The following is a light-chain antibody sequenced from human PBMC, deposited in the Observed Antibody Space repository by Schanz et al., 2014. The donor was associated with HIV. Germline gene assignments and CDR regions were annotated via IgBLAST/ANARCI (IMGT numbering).Light chain of an antibody. CDR2: GDN. CDR1: SSDVGGYNY. Sequence: QSALTQPASVSGSPGQSITISCTGTSSDVGGYNYVSWYQQHPGKAPKVLIHGDNNRPSGVSPRFSASKSGITASLIINDLQPDDEADYYCSSLSTSGAPVFGTGTKLTVL. V-gene: IGLV2-14*01. CDR3: SSLSTSGAPV. J-gene: IGLJ1*01.